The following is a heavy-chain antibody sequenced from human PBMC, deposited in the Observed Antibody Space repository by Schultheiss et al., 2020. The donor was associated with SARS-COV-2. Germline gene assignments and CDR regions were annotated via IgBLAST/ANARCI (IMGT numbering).Heavy chain of an antibody. CDR1: GFTFSSYA. J-gene: IGHJ6*02. Sequence: GGSLRLSCAASGFTFSSYAMHWVRQAPGKGLEWVAVISYDGSNKYYADSVKGRFTISRDNSKNTLYLQMNSLRAEDTAVYYCASAYYDFWSGLDPWYYYYGMDVWGQGTTVTVSS. CDR3: ASAYYDFWSGLDPWYYYYGMDV. CDR2: ISYDGSNK. D-gene: IGHD3-3*01. V-gene: IGHV3-30-3*01.